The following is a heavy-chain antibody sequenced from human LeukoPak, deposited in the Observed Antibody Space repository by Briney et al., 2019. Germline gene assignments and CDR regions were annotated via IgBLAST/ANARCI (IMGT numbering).Heavy chain of an antibody. CDR1: GGSISSGGYS. Sequence: SETLSLTCAVSGGSISSGGYSWSWIRQPPGKGLEWIGYIYYSGSTYYNPSLKSRVTISVDTSKNQFSLKLSSVTAADTAVYYCARDRRWLQFNPFDYWGQGTLVTVSS. D-gene: IGHD5-24*01. J-gene: IGHJ4*02. V-gene: IGHV4-30-4*07. CDR3: ARDRRWLQFNPFDY. CDR2: IYYSGST.